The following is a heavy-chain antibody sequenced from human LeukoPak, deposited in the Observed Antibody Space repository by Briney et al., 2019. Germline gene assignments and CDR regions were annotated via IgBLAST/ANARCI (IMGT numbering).Heavy chain of an antibody. CDR1: GFTFSSYW. D-gene: IGHD5-24*01. Sequence: PGGSLRLSCAASGFTFSSYWMTWVRQAPGKGLEWVVNIKQDGSEKYYVDSVKGRFTISRDNAENSLYLQMNSLRAEDTAVYYCARIGERRWLQFPDLDYWGQGTLVTVSS. J-gene: IGHJ4*02. V-gene: IGHV3-7*02. CDR3: ARIGERRWLQFPDLDY. CDR2: IKQDGSEK.